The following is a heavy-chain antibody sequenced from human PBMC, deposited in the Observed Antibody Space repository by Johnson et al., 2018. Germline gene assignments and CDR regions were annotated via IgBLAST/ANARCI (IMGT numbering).Heavy chain of an antibody. D-gene: IGHD4-23*01. CDR2: ISASGTGI. J-gene: IGHJ6*03. V-gene: IGHV3-11*04. CDR1: GFTLSDYY. Sequence: QVQLQESGGGLVKPGGSLRLSCAASGFTLSDYYMSWIRQAPGKGLEWVSYISASGTGIYYTDSVKGRFTMSRDNAKNSQYLQMDSLRADDTAVYYCARAHVRSNSCCYYYMEVWGEGTTVTVSS. CDR3: ARAHVRSNSCCYYYMEV.